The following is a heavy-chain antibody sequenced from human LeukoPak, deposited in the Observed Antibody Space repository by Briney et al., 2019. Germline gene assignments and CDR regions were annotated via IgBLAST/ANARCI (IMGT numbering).Heavy chain of an antibody. CDR3: ARDKGGMVPFDY. V-gene: IGHV3-7*01. CDR2: IKQDGSEK. D-gene: IGHD3-3*01. J-gene: IGHJ4*02. CDR1: GFTFSSYW. Sequence: GGSLRLSCGASGFTFSSYWMTWVRQAPGRGLEWVANIKQDGSEKYYVDSVKGRCTISRDNAKNSMYLQMNSLRAEDTAVYFCARDKGGMVPFDYWGQGTLVTVSS.